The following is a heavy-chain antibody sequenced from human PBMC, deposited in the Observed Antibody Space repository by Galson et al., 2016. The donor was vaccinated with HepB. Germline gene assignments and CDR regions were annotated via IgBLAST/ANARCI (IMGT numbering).Heavy chain of an antibody. V-gene: IGHV6-1*01. CDR3: ARDLSSSWFPFDY. Sequence: CAISGDSVSSNSAAWNWIRQSTSRGLEWLGRTYYRSKWYNDYAVSVNSRITINPDTSKNQFSLQLNSVTPEDTAVYYCARDLSSSWFPFDYWGQGTLVTVSS. D-gene: IGHD6-13*01. J-gene: IGHJ4*02. CDR1: GDSVSSNSAA. CDR2: TYYRSKWYN.